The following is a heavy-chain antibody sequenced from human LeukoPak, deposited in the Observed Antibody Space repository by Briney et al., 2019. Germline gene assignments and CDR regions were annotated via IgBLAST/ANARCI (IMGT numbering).Heavy chain of an antibody. Sequence: PSQTLSLTCAVSGGSISSGGYSWSWIRQPPGKGLEWIGYIYHSGSTYYNPSLKSRVTISVDRPKNQFSLKLSSVTAADTAVYYCARSFATPNWFDPWGQGTLVTVSS. CDR3: ARSFATPNWFDP. V-gene: IGHV4-30-2*01. D-gene: IGHD3-10*01. CDR2: IYHSGST. J-gene: IGHJ5*02. CDR1: GGSISSGGYS.